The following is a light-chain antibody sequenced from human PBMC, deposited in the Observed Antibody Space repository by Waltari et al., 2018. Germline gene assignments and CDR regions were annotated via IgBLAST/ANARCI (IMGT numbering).Light chain of an antibody. CDR3: QVWDSSSDHWV. CDR2: YDS. Sequence: SYVLTQPPSVSVAPGKTARITCGGNNIGSKSVHWYQQKPGQAPVLVIHYDSDRPPGIPERFSGSNSGNTATLTISRVEAGDEADYYCQVWDSSSDHWVFGGGTKLTVL. J-gene: IGLJ3*02. V-gene: IGLV3-21*04. CDR1: NIGSKS.